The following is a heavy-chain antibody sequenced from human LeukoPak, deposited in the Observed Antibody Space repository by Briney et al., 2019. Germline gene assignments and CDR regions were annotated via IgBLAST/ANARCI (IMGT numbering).Heavy chain of an antibody. V-gene: IGHV3-23*01. Sequence: PGGSLRLSCATSGFTFSSYAMSWVRQAPGKWLEWVSGIGASGGSTYYADSVKGRFTISRDNSKNTLYLQMNSLRTEDTAVYYCAQAEGYDILTGLDYWGQGTLVTVSS. CDR2: IGASGGST. J-gene: IGHJ4*02. D-gene: IGHD3-9*01. CDR3: AQAEGYDILTGLDY. CDR1: GFTFSSYA.